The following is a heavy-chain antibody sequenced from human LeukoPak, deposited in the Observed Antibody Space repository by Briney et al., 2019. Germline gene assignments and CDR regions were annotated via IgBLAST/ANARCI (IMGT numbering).Heavy chain of an antibody. Sequence: GGSLRLSCAASGFTFDDYAMHWVRQAPGKGLEWVSGICWSSGSIGYADSVKGRFTISRDNAKNSLYLQMTSLRAEDTALSYCATSGAVVVAATRIDYCGQGTLVTVSS. J-gene: IGHJ4*02. CDR1: GFTFDDYA. D-gene: IGHD2-15*01. V-gene: IGHV3-9*01. CDR2: ICWSSGSI. CDR3: ATSGAVVVAATRIDY.